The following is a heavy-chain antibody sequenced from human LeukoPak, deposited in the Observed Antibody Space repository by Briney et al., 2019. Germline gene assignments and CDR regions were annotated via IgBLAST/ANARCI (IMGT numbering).Heavy chain of an antibody. J-gene: IGHJ3*02. CDR2: ISYDGSHK. CDR1: GFTFSGYG. Sequence: PGRSLRLSCAASGFTFSGYGIHWVRQAPGKGLEWVAVISYDGSHKYLADSVKGRFTNSRDNAKDTLYLQMNSLRIDDTAVYYCAKGSDYAFDMWGQGTMVTISS. D-gene: IGHD2-21*02. V-gene: IGHV3-30*18. CDR3: AKGSDYAFDM.